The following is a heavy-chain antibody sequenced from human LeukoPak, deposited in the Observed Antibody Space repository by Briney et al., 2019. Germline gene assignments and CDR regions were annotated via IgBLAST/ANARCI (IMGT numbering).Heavy chain of an antibody. CDR3: ARGTYYGSGSYYWL. Sequence: GGSLRLSCAASGFTFSSCSMNWVRQAPGKGLEWVSSISSSGSTIYYADSVKGRFTISRDNAKNSLYLQMNSLRAEDTAVYYCARGTYYGSGSYYWLWGQGTLVTVSS. CDR2: ISSSGSTI. D-gene: IGHD3-10*01. V-gene: IGHV3-21*04. J-gene: IGHJ4*02. CDR1: GFTFSSCS.